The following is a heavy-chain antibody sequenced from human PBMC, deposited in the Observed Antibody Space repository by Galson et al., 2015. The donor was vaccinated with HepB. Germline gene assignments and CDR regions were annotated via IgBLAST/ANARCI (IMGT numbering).Heavy chain of an antibody. D-gene: IGHD3-22*01. CDR2: IYPGDSDT. Sequence: QSGAEVKKPGESLKISCKGSGYSFTSYWIGWVRQMPGKGLEWMGIIYPGDSDTRYSPSFQGQVTTSADKSISTAYLQWSSLKASDTAMYYCARLGAGDYYDSSLVGNWFDPWGQGTLVTVSS. CDR1: GYSFTSYW. V-gene: IGHV5-51*03. J-gene: IGHJ5*02. CDR3: ARLGAGDYYDSSLVGNWFDP.